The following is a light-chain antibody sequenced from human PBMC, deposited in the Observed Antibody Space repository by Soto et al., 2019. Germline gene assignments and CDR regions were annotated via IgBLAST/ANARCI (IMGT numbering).Light chain of an antibody. Sequence: QSVLTQPPSVSGAPGQRVTISCTGSRSNIGAGYDVHWYQQIPGTAPKLLLFSNGNRPSGVPDRFSGSKSGPSASLAITGLQAEDEADYYCISYRGSDTSYVFGTGTKVTVL. J-gene: IGLJ1*01. CDR1: RSNIGAGYD. CDR3: ISYRGSDTSYV. CDR2: SNG. V-gene: IGLV1-40*01.